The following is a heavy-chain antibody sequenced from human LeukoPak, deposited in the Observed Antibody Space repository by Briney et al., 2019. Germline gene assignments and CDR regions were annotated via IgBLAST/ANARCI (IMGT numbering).Heavy chain of an antibody. Sequence: GGSLRLSCTTSGFTFGVSAMSWVRQAPGKGLEGLGFIRSAHYGGTTEYVASVRSRFTISRDDSKSIAYLQMNSLKTEDTAVYYCTREVDTRSPYWGQGTLVTVSS. D-gene: IGHD1-26*01. J-gene: IGHJ4*02. V-gene: IGHV3-49*04. CDR2: IRSAHYGGTT. CDR3: TREVDTRSPY. CDR1: GFTFGVSA.